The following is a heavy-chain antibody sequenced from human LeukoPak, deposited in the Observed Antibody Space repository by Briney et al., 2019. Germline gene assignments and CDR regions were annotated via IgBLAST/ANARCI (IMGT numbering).Heavy chain of an antibody. D-gene: IGHD3-10*02. CDR3: ARSSIDQNYVADY. Sequence: ASVKVSCKASGYTFTGYFMHWVRQAPGQGLEWMGRLNPNNGGTNYAQKFQGRVTLTRDTSISTAYMELSRLTSDDTAVYYCARSSIDQNYVADYWGQGTLVTVSS. J-gene: IGHJ4*02. CDR1: GYTFTGYF. CDR2: LNPNNGGT. V-gene: IGHV1-2*06.